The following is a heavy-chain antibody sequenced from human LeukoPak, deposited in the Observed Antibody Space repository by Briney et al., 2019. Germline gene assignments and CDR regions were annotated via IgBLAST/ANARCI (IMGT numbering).Heavy chain of an antibody. CDR3: ARVSSAIDAFDI. J-gene: IGHJ3*02. CDR2: IYSGGST. D-gene: IGHD2-2*01. V-gene: IGHV3-66*01. CDR1: GFTVSSNY. Sequence: GGSLRLSCAASGFTVSSNYMSWVRQVPGKGLEWVSVIYSGGSTYYADSVKGRFTISRDNSKNTLYLQMNSLRAEDTAVYYCARVSSAIDAFDIWGQGTMVTVSS.